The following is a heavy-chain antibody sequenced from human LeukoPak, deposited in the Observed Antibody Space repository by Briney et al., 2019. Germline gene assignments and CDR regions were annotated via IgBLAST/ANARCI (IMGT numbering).Heavy chain of an antibody. V-gene: IGHV4-39*01. J-gene: IGHJ3*02. D-gene: IGHD6-19*01. CDR3: AKQYNSGWSDAFDI. Sequence: SETLSLTCTVSGGSISSISYYWGWIRQPPGKGLEWIGSMYHNGSTYYNPSLKSRVTISVDTSKNQFSLKLSSVTAADTAVYYCAKQYNSGWSDAFDIWGQGTMVSVSS. CDR2: MYHNGST. CDR1: GGSISSISYY.